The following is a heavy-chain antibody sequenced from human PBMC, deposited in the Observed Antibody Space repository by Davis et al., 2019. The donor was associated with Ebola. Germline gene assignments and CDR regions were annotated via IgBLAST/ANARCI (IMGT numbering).Heavy chain of an antibody. J-gene: IGHJ4*02. D-gene: IGHD6-13*01. Sequence: GESLKISCAASGFTFSTYGIHWVRQAPGKGLEWVAVISSDGSDKYYAGSVKGRFTISRDNSKNTLYLQMSSLRAEDTAVYYCASGRKDGTWSREFDSWGQGTLVTVSS. CDR1: GFTFSTYG. CDR2: ISSDGSDK. CDR3: ASGRKDGTWSREFDS. V-gene: IGHV3-30*03.